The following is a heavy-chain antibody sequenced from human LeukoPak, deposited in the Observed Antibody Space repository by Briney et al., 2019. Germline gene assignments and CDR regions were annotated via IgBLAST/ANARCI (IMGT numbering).Heavy chain of an antibody. D-gene: IGHD1-26*01. Sequence: PGGSLTRSCTVSGFPFSSCTMSWARQAPGQGLERVSDSSASSGSTYYPNSVQGRFTISRYNSKSTLYLQMYSLRVEDTAVYYCAKVIGWSSAYVALDISGQRAMVTVSP. CDR3: AKVIGWSSAYVALDI. J-gene: IGHJ3*02. CDR2: SSASSGST. CDR1: GFPFSSCT. V-gene: IGHV3-23*01.